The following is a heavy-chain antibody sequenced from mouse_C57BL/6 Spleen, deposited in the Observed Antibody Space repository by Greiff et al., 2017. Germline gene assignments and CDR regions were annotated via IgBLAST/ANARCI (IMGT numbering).Heavy chain of an antibody. J-gene: IGHJ2*01. Sequence: EVQLVESGGDLVKPGGSLKLSCAASGFTFSSYGMSWVRQTPDKRLEWVATISSGGSYTYYPDSVKGRFTISRDNAKNTLYLQMSSLKSEDTAMYYCARHFWDWYYFDYWGQGTTLTVSS. D-gene: IGHD4-1*01. V-gene: IGHV5-6*01. CDR1: GFTFSSYG. CDR3: ARHFWDWYYFDY. CDR2: ISSGGSYT.